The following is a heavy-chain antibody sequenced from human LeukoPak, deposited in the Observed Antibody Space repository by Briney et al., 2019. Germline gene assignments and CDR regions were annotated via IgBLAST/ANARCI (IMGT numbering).Heavy chain of an antibody. Sequence: PSETLSLTCTVSGGSISNSNYYWGWIRQPPGKGLEWIGEINHSGSTNYNPSLKSRVTISVDTSKNQFSLKLSSVTAADAAVYYCARHKLRYLRGAFDIWGQGTMVTVSS. V-gene: IGHV4-39*01. CDR3: ARHKLRYLRGAFDI. J-gene: IGHJ3*02. CDR1: GGSISNSNYY. D-gene: IGHD3-9*01. CDR2: INHSGST.